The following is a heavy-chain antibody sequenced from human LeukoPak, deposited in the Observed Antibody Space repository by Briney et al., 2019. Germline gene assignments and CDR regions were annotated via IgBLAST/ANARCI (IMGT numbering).Heavy chain of an antibody. V-gene: IGHV3-7*01. CDR2: IKQDGSEK. Sequence: GGSLRLSCAASGFTFSSYWMSWVRQAPGKGLEWVANIKQDGSEKYYVDSVKGRFTISRDNAKNSLYLQMNSLRAEDTAVYYCARDSGNYNWNYVPLGYYYYYMDVWGKGTTVTVSS. CDR3: ARDSGNYNWNYVPLGYYYYYMDV. J-gene: IGHJ6*03. D-gene: IGHD1-7*01. CDR1: GFTFSSYW.